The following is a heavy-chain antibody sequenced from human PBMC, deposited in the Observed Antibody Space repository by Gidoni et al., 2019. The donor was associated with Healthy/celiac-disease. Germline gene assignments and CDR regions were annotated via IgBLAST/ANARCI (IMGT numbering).Heavy chain of an antibody. V-gene: IGHV4-61*01. J-gene: IGHJ4*02. CDR1: GGSVSSGSYY. CDR2: IYYSGST. Sequence: QVQLQASGPGLVKPSETLSLTCTVSGGSVSSGSYYWSWIRQPPGKGLEWIGYIYYSGSTNYNPSLKSRVTISVDTSKNQFSLKLSSVTAADTAVYYCARVGIQLWFDYWGQGTLVTVSS. CDR3: ARVGIQLWFDY. D-gene: IGHD5-18*01.